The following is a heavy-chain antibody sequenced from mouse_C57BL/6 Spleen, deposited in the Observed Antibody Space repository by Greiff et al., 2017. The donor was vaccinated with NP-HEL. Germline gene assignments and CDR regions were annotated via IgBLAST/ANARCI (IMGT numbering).Heavy chain of an antibody. CDR3: TTSYDYDGGPFAY. Sequence: VQLQQSGAELVRPGASVKLSCTASGFNIKDDYMHWVKQRPEQGLEWIGWIDPENGDTEYASKFQGKAPITADTSSNTAYLQLSSLTSEDTAVYYCTTSYDYDGGPFAYWGQGTLVTVSA. D-gene: IGHD2-4*01. V-gene: IGHV14-4*01. CDR2: IDPENGDT. CDR1: GFNIKDDY. J-gene: IGHJ3*01.